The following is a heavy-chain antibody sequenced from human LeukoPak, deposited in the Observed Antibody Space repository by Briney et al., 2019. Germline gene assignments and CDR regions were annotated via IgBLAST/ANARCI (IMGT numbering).Heavy chain of an antibody. V-gene: IGHV3-33*06. J-gene: IGHJ4*02. CDR1: GFTFSSYG. CDR2: IWYDGSNK. Sequence: GSLRLSCAASGFTFSSYGMHWVRQAPGKGLEWVAVIWYDGSNKYYADSVKGRFTISRDNSKNTLYLQMNSLRAEDTAVYYCAKAYYDDSSGYYPFDYWGQGTLVTVSS. D-gene: IGHD3-22*01. CDR3: AKAYYDDSSGYYPFDY.